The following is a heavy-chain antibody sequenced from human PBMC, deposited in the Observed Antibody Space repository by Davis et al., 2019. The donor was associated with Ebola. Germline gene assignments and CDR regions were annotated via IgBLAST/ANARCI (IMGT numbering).Heavy chain of an antibody. V-gene: IGHV3-30*04. D-gene: IGHD7-27*01. Sequence: PGGSLRLSCAASGFTFSSYAMSWVRQAPGKGLEWVAVIWYDGSNKYYADSVKGRFTISRDNSKNTLYLQMNSLRAEDTAVYYCARWNWGWYGMDVWGQGTTVTVSS. J-gene: IGHJ6*02. CDR3: ARWNWGWYGMDV. CDR2: IWYDGSNK. CDR1: GFTFSSYA.